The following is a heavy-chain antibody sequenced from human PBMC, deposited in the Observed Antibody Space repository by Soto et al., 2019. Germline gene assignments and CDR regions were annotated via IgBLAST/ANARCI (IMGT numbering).Heavy chain of an antibody. D-gene: IGHD2-15*01. Sequence: GGSLRLSYAASGFTFSSYSMNWVRQAPGKGLEWVSYISSSSSTIYYADSVKGRFTISRDNAKNSLYLQMNSLRAEDTAVYYCARDRVVAAQNWFDPWGQGTLVTVSS. J-gene: IGHJ5*02. V-gene: IGHV3-48*01. CDR2: ISSSSSTI. CDR1: GFTFSSYS. CDR3: ARDRVVAAQNWFDP.